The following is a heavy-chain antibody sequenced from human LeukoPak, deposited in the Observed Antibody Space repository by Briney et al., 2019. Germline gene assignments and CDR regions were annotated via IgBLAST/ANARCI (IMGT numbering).Heavy chain of an antibody. CDR1: GHTXTDHY. D-gene: IGHD7-27*01. CDR3: ARDHNWGPDY. V-gene: IGHV1-2*02. CDR2: IHPGRGDT. J-gene: IGHJ4*02. Sequence: ASVKVSCKALGHTXTDHYFHWLRQAPGQGIEWMGWIHPGRGDTNIAQKFQGRVSLTRDMSISTAYMELSRLTSDDTAVYYCARDHNWGPDYWGQGTLVSVSS.